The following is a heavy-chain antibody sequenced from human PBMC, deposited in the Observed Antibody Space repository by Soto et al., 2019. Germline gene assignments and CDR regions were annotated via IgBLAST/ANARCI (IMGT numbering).Heavy chain of an antibody. V-gene: IGHV3-30*18. CDR2: ISYDGSNK. J-gene: IGHJ4*02. CDR3: AKPTTGSSGYYALA. D-gene: IGHD3-22*01. CDR1: GFTFSSYG. Sequence: GGSLRLSSTASGFTFSSYGMHWVRQAPGKGLEWVAVISYDGSNKYYADSVKGRFTISRDNSKNTLYLQMNSLRAEDTAVYYCAKPTTGSSGYYALAWGQGTLVTVSS.